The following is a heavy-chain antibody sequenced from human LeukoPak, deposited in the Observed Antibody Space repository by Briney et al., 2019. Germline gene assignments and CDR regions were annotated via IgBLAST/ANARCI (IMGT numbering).Heavy chain of an antibody. J-gene: IGHJ4*02. Sequence: SETLSLTCTVSGGSISSYYWSWIRQPPGKGLEWIGYIYYSGSTNYNPSLQSRVPISVDTSKNQFSLKLSSVTAADTAVYYCARGRSHYDFWSGSLRFDYWGQGTLVTVSS. CDR3: ARGRSHYDFWSGSLRFDY. CDR2: IYYSGST. CDR1: GGSISSYY. V-gene: IGHV4-59*12. D-gene: IGHD3-3*01.